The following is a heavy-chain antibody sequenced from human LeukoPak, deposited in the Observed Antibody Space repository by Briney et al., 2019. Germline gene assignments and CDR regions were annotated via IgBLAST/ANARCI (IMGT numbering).Heavy chain of an antibody. V-gene: IGHV3-23*01. CDR1: GFTFSNYA. D-gene: IGHD3-10*01. Sequence: PGGSLRLTCAASGFTFSNYAMSWVRQAPGKGLDWVSIITSSGGSTWYADSVKGRFTISRDNSKNTLYLQMNSLRAEDTAVYYCASGSGSYRTPYYYMDVWGTGTTVTVSS. CDR3: ASGSGSYRTPYYYMDV. J-gene: IGHJ6*03. CDR2: ITSSGGST.